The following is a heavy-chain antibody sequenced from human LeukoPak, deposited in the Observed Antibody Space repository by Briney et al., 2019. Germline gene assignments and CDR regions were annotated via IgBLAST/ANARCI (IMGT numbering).Heavy chain of an antibody. CDR1: GFTFSSYW. CDR3: ARQGDFWSGYSGKYDAFDI. CDR2: IKQDGSEK. D-gene: IGHD3-3*01. V-gene: IGHV3-7*01. J-gene: IGHJ3*02. Sequence: GGSLRLSCAASGFTFSSYWMSWVRQAPGKGLEWVANIKQDGSEKYYVDSVKGRFTISRDNAKNSLYLQMYSLRAEDTAVYYCARQGDFWSGYSGKYDAFDIWGQGTMVTVSS.